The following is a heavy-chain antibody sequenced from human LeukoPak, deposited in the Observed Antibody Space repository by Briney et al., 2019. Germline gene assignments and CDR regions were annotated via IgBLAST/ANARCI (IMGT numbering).Heavy chain of an antibody. D-gene: IGHD3-22*01. CDR3: ARDRYYYDSSAPWY. CDR1: GFTFSSYA. Sequence: PGGSLRLSCAASGFTFSSYAMRWVRQAPGKGLEWVAVISYDGSNKYYADSVKGRFTISRDNSKNTLYLQMNRLRAEDTAVYYCARDRYYYDSSAPWYWGQGPLVTVSS. CDR2: ISYDGSNK. V-gene: IGHV3-30-3*01. J-gene: IGHJ4*02.